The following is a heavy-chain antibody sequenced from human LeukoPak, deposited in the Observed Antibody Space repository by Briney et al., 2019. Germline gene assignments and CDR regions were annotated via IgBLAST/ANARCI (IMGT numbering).Heavy chain of an antibody. CDR2: IIPIFGTA. J-gene: IGHJ3*02. CDR1: GGTFSSYA. Sequence: SVKVSCKASGGTFSSYAISWVRQAPGQGLEWMGGIIPIFGTANYAQKFQGRVTITADKSTSTAYMELSSLRSEDTAVYYCARWGLSYGSGSGYAFDIWGQGTMVTVSS. CDR3: ARWGLSYGSGSGYAFDI. D-gene: IGHD3-10*01. V-gene: IGHV1-69*06.